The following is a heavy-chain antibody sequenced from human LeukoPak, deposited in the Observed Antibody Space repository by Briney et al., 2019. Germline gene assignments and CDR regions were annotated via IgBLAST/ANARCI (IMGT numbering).Heavy chain of an antibody. CDR2: ISGSGGST. J-gene: IGHJ4*02. CDR3: AKGWGGGSDTLPFDY. Sequence: GGSLRLSCAASGFTFSSYVMSWVRQAPGKGLEWVSAISGSGGSTYYADSVKGRFTISRDNSKNTLYLQMNSLRAEDTAVYYCAKGWGGGSDTLPFDYWGQGTLVTVSS. CDR1: GFTFSSYV. D-gene: IGHD2-15*01. V-gene: IGHV3-23*01.